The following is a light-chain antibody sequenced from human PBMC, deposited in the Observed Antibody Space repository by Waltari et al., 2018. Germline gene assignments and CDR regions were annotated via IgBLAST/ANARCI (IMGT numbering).Light chain of an antibody. CDR2: DVN. CDR3: SSYTTGSTRYV. CDR1: SSDIGAYNF. J-gene: IGLJ1*01. V-gene: IGLV2-14*03. Sequence: QSALTQPASVSGSPGQSITISCTGTSSDIGAYNFVSWYQKHPGKAPKVMFYDVNNRPSGVSSRFSGSKSGNTASRTISGLQAEDEADYYCSSYTTGSTRYVFGSGTKVTGL.